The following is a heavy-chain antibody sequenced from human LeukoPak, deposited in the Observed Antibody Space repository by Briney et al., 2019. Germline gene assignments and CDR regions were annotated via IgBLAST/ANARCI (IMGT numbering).Heavy chain of an antibody. CDR3: AKPLPCGSGPYYFDY. CDR1: GFAFRDYY. D-gene: IGHD6-19*01. Sequence: GGSLRLSCAASGFAFRDYYMGWIRQAPGRGLEWVSYISESGTTQYYADSVKGRFTISRDNSKNTLYLQMNSLRAEDTAVYYCAKPLPCGSGPYYFDYWGQGTLVTVSS. CDR2: ISESGTTQ. V-gene: IGHV3-11*01. J-gene: IGHJ4*02.